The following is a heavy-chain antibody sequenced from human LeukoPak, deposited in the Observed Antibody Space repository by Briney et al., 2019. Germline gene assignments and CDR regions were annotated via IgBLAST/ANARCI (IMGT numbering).Heavy chain of an antibody. CDR2: ISAYNGNT. CDR1: GYTFTSYG. J-gene: IGHJ6*02. V-gene: IGHV1-18*01. CDR3: ARVKYCSSTSCYKEYYYYYYGMDV. D-gene: IGHD2-2*02. Sequence: ASVKVSCKASGYTFTSYGISWVRQAPGQGLEWMGWISAYNGNTNYAQKLQGRVTMTTDTSTSTAYMELRSLRSDDTAVYYCARVKYCSSTSCYKEYYYYYYGMDVWGQGTTVTVSS.